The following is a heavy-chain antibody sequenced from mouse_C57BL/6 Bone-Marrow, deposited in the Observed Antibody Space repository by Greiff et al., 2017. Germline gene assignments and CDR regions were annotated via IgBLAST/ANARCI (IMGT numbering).Heavy chain of an antibody. D-gene: IGHD2-4*01. CDR1: GFTFSSYA. CDR3: ARDALYYDYHYYAMDY. Sequence: EVNVVESGGGLVKPGGSLKLSCAASGFTFSSYAMSWVRQTPEQRLEWVATISDGGSYTYYPDNVKGRFTISRDNAKNNLYLQMSHLKSEDTAMYYCARDALYYDYHYYAMDYWGQGTSVTVSS. CDR2: ISDGGSYT. J-gene: IGHJ4*01. V-gene: IGHV5-4*01.